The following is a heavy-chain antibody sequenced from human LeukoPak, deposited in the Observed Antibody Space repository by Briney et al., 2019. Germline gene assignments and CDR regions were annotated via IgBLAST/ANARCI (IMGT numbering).Heavy chain of an antibody. CDR2: IKADGGEK. D-gene: IGHD6-13*01. CDR3: ARGPKGSSWPALIYYFDH. CDR1: GFTFSTYW. Sequence: PGGSLRLSCAASGFTFSTYWMNWFRQTPGKGLEWVAKIKADGGEKDHVASVKGRFTISRDNAKNSLYLQVNSLRAEDTAVYYCARGPKGSSWPALIYYFDHWGQGTLVTVSS. J-gene: IGHJ4*02. V-gene: IGHV3-7*03.